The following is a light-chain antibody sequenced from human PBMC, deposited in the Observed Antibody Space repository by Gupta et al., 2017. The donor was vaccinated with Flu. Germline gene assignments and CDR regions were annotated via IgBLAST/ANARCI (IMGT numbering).Light chain of an antibody. CDR2: DAT. CDR3: QQRSNWPA. Sequence: PGERATLSCRASQSLTSSLAWYQHKPGQAPRLLIFDATNRASGIPARFSGSGSGTDFTLTISSLEPEDFAVYYCQQRSNWPAFGQGTRLEI. J-gene: IGKJ5*01. CDR1: QSLTSS. V-gene: IGKV3-11*01.